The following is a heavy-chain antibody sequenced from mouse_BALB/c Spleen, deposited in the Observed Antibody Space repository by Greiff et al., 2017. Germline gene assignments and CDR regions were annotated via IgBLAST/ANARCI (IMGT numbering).Heavy chain of an antibody. J-gene: IGHJ4*01. Sequence: VQLKESGPGLVKPSQSLSLTCTVTGYSITSDYAWNWIRQFPGNKLEWMGYISYSGSTSYNPSLKSRISITRDTSKNQFFLQLNSVTTEDTATYYCARCHYYGDYAMDYWGQGTSVTVSS. CDR1: GYSITSDYA. D-gene: IGHD1-2*01. V-gene: IGHV3-2*02. CDR2: ISYSGST. CDR3: ARCHYYGDYAMDY.